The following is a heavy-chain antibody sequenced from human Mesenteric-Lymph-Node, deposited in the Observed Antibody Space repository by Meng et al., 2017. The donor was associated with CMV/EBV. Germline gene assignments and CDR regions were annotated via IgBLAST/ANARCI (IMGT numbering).Heavy chain of an antibody. D-gene: IGHD3-3*01. CDR1: GFTFSSYS. CDR2: INSDGSRL. V-gene: IGHV3-74*01. Sequence: GESLKISCAASGFTFSSYSMNWVRQAPGKGLVWVSRINSDGSRLSYADSAQGRFIISRDNARNTVHLQMNSLRVEDTAVYYCARGAHPGALEWLRNYYHYGMDDWGQGTTVTVSS. CDR3: ARGAHPGALEWLRNYYHYGMDD. J-gene: IGHJ6*02.